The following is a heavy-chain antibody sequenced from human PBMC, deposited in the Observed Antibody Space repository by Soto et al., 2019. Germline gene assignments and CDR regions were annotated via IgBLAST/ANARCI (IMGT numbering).Heavy chain of an antibody. CDR2: IKQDGSGK. D-gene: IGHD2-2*01. CDR1: GLTFSSFW. V-gene: IGHV3-7*03. CDR3: ARGPAFPPFFDY. J-gene: IGHJ4*02. Sequence: SLRLSCAVSGLTFSSFWMSWVRQAPGKGLEWVANIKQDGSGKDYVDSLKGRFTISRDNAKKSLYLEMNSLRAEDTAVYYCARGPAFPPFFDYWGQGTLVTVSS.